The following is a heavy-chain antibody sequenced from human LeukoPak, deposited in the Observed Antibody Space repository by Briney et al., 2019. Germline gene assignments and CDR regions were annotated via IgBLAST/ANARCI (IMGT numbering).Heavy chain of an antibody. J-gene: IGHJ6*02. CDR2: ISSSGSTI. Sequence: PGGSLRLSCAASGFTFSDYYMSWIRQAPGKGLEWVSYISSSGSTIYYADSVKGRFTISRDNAKNSLYLQMNSLRAEDTAVYYCAFWYNWNDVGVPYGMDVWGQGTTVTVSS. D-gene: IGHD1-1*01. V-gene: IGHV3-11*01. CDR1: GFTFSDYY. CDR3: AFWYNWNDVGVPYGMDV.